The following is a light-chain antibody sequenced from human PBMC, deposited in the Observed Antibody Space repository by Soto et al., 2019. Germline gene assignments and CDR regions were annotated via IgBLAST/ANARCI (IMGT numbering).Light chain of an antibody. CDR3: QQYGVSPRT. J-gene: IGKJ1*01. CDR1: QSVISSY. Sequence: EIVLTQSPGTLSLSPGERATLSCRASQSVISSYFAWYQQKPGQAPRLLIDCTSARATGIPDRFTGRGSGTDFTLTISRLEPEDFSVYYCQQYGVSPRTFGQGTKVEI. V-gene: IGKV3-20*01. CDR2: CTS.